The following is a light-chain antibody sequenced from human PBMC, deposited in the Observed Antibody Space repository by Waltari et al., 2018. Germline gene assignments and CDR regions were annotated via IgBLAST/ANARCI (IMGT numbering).Light chain of an antibody. CDR3: CSFEGTWV. V-gene: IGLV2-11*01. CDR1: GSDY. Sequence: QSALTQPHSVSGSVGESVTLSCTGTGSDYVSWYQQLPGKAPNLLIDDIFQRPSGFPDRFFGSKAGNSASLTVSGLQTEDEADYYCCSFEGTWVFGGGTKLTGL. J-gene: IGLJ3*02. CDR2: DIF.